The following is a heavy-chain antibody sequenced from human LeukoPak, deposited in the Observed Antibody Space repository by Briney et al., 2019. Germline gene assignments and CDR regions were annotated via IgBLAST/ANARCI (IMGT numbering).Heavy chain of an antibody. Sequence: TSETLSLTCTVSGGSISSSTDYWGWIRQPPGKGLEWIGNVCYSGNTYYNPSLTSRVTISVDTSKNQFSLKLSSVTAADTAVYYCARDWKYYYDSSGPFDFWGQGTLVTVSS. CDR2: VCYSGNT. CDR1: GGSISSSTDY. D-gene: IGHD3-22*01. V-gene: IGHV4-39*07. J-gene: IGHJ4*02. CDR3: ARDWKYYYDSSGPFDF.